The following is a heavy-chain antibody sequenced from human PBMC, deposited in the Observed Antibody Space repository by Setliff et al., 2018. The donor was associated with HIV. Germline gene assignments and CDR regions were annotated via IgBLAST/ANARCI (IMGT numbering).Heavy chain of an antibody. CDR1: GGSISRSSYF. CDR3: ARVQMAYAAFDV. J-gene: IGHJ3*01. CDR2: IYYNGRVSYSEKT. D-gene: IGHD4-17*01. V-gene: IGHV4-31*03. Sequence: SETLSLTCTVSGGSISRSSYFWTWIRQRPGQGLEWIGYIYYNGRVSYSEKTYYSPSLKSRVTISVDSSKNQFSLKLSSVTAADTAVYYCARVQMAYAAFDVWGQGTMVTVSS.